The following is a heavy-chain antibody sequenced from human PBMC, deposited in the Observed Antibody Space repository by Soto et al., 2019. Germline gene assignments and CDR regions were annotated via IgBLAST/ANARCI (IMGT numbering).Heavy chain of an antibody. D-gene: IGHD5-18*01. CDR3: AKDRLASWIQLWSYFDY. CDR1: GFTFSSYA. CDR2: ISGSGGST. J-gene: IGHJ4*02. V-gene: IGHV3-23*01. Sequence: PVGSLRLSCAASGFTFSSYAMSWVRQAPGKGLEWVSAISGSGGSTYYADSVKGRFTISRDNSKNTLYLQMNSLRAEDTAVYYCAKDRLASWIQLWSYFDYWGQGTLVTVSS.